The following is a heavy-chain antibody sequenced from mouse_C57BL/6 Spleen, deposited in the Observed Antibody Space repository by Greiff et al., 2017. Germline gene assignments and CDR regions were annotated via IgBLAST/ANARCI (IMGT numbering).Heavy chain of an antibody. CDR1: GYSITSGYY. D-gene: IGHD1-1*01. V-gene: IGHV3-6*01. Sequence: EVKLVESGPGLVKPSQSLSLTCSVTGYSITSGYYWNWIRQFPGNKLEWMGYISYDGSNNYNPSLKNRISITRDTSKNQFFLKLNSVTTEDTATYYCAREGTTVVAGGYFDYWGQGTTLTVSS. CDR2: ISYDGSN. J-gene: IGHJ2*01. CDR3: AREGTTVVAGGYFDY.